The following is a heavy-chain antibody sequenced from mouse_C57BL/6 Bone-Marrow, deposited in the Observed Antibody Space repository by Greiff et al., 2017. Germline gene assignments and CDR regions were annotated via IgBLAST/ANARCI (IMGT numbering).Heavy chain of an antibody. CDR1: GYTFTSYG. CDR3: ARGFPITTVVAPDYFDY. V-gene: IGHV1-81*01. J-gene: IGHJ2*01. D-gene: IGHD1-1*01. Sequence: QVQLQQSGAELARPGASVKLSCKASGYTFTSYGISWVKQRTGQGLEWIGEIYPRSGNTYYNEKFKGKATLTADKSSSTAYMELRSLTSDDSAVYFCARGFPITTVVAPDYFDYWGQGTTLTVSS. CDR2: IYPRSGNT.